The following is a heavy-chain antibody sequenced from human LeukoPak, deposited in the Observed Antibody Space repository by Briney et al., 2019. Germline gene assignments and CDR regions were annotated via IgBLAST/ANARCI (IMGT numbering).Heavy chain of an antibody. Sequence: ASVKVSCKASGYTFTGYYMHWVRQAPGRGLEWMGIINPSGGSTSYAQKFQGRVTMTRDTSTSTVYMELSSLRSEDTAVYYCAAELYGGNSDCCNFEIWGQGTMVTVSS. D-gene: IGHD4-23*01. J-gene: IGHJ3*02. CDR3: AAELYGGNSDCCNFEI. V-gene: IGHV1-46*01. CDR1: GYTFTGYY. CDR2: INPSGGST.